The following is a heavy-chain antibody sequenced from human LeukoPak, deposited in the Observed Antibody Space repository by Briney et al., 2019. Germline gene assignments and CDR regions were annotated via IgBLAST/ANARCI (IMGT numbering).Heavy chain of an antibody. D-gene: IGHD3-22*01. CDR1: GGSISSDSYY. J-gene: IGHJ4*02. Sequence: SQTLSLTCTVSGGSISSDSYYWSWIRQPAGKGLEWIGRIYTSGSTNYNPSFKSRVTISVDTSKNQISLKLTSVTAADTAIYYCARWSSGDYYYVDYWGQGTLVTVSS. CDR3: ARWSSGDYYYVDY. CDR2: IYTSGST. V-gene: IGHV4-61*02.